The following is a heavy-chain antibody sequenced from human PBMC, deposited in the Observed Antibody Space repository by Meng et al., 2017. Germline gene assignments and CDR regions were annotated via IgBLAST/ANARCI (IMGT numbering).Heavy chain of an antibody. Sequence: QVQRVQLGVEGKKPGSSVKVSCKASGGTFSSYTISWVRQAPGQGLEWMGRIIPILGIANYAQKFHGRVTITADKSTSTAYMELSSLRSEDTAVYYCASGYNYVDYWGQGTLVTVSS. CDR2: IIPILGIA. CDR1: GGTFSSYT. D-gene: IGHD6-13*01. V-gene: IGHV1-69*02. CDR3: ASGYNYVDY. J-gene: IGHJ4*02.